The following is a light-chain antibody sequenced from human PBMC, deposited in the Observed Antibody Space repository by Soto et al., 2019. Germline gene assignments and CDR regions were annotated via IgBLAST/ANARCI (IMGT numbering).Light chain of an antibody. CDR3: QQRSNWT. CDR1: QSVSSVF. Sequence: EFVLTQSPGTLSLSPGERATLSCRASQSVSSVFLAWYQQKPGQPPRLLIYGASTRGSGIPDRFSGSGSGTDFTLTISRLEPEDFAVYYCQQRSNWTFGGGTKVEIK. J-gene: IGKJ4*01. V-gene: IGKV3D-20*02. CDR2: GAS.